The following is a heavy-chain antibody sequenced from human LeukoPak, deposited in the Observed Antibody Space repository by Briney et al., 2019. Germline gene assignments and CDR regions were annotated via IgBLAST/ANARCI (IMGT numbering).Heavy chain of an antibody. CDR2: IIPLFRTA. CDR1: GYTFTNYD. Sequence: ASVKVSCKASGYTFTNYDINWVRQAPGQGLEWMGGIIPLFRTANYAQNFQGRVTITADESTRTAYMELSSLRSGDTAVYYCARIMEYCSSTSCYYGMDVWGQGTTVTVSS. V-gene: IGHV1-69*13. D-gene: IGHD2-2*01. CDR3: ARIMEYCSSTSCYYGMDV. J-gene: IGHJ6*02.